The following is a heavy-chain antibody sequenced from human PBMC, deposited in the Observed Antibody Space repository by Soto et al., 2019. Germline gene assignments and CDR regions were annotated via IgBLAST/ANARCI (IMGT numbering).Heavy chain of an antibody. D-gene: IGHD6-13*01. J-gene: IGHJ4*02. Sequence: QVQLVQSGAEVKKPGASVKVSCKASGYTFTSYGITWVRQAPGQGLEWVGWISAYNGDTNYVQKVQDRVTMTTDTYTSTAYLELRSLKPDDTAVYYWARGASSLPGFYWGQGTLVTVSS. V-gene: IGHV1-18*01. CDR3: ARGASSLPGFY. CDR2: ISAYNGDT. CDR1: GYTFTSYG.